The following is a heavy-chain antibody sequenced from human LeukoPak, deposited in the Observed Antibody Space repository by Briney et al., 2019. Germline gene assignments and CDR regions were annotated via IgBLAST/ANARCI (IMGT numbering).Heavy chain of an antibody. Sequence: GGSLRLSCAASGFTFNAFGMNWVCQAPGKGLEWVSYIGTTSGAIYYADSVKGRFAISRDSAKNSLYLQMNSLRAEDTAVYYCARFRTWGDKAFDYWGQGTLVTVSS. V-gene: IGHV3-48*01. CDR3: ARFRTWGDKAFDY. CDR2: IGTTSGAI. CDR1: GFTFNAFG. J-gene: IGHJ4*02. D-gene: IGHD2-21*02.